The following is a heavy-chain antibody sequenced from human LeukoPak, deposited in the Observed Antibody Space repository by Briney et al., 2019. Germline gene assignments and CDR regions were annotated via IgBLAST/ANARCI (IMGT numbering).Heavy chain of an antibody. CDR3: ARVRRNSGNKYFDP. Sequence: SETLSLTCTVSGGSISSGNYYWSWIRQPAGMRLEWIGRIYISGGTEYNPSLKSRVTISIDTSKNQFYLRLSSVTAADTAVYYCARVRRNSGNKYFDPWGQGTRVTVSS. J-gene: IGHJ5*02. CDR2: IYISGGT. V-gene: IGHV4-61*02. D-gene: IGHD5-12*01. CDR1: GGSISSGNYY.